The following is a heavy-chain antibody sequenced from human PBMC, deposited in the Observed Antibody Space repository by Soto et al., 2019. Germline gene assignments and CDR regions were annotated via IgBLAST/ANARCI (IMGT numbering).Heavy chain of an antibody. V-gene: IGHV3-53*01. D-gene: IGHD1-1*01. Sequence: EVQLVESGGDLIQPGGSLRLSCAASGFTVTNSYMAWVRQAPGKGLEWVSVVYTSGRTYHADSVKGRFTVSRDISTNMFFLQMNKLRAEDMATYYCARAGFERLYFDPWGRGTLVPVSS. CDR2: VYTSGRT. CDR3: ARAGFERLYFDP. CDR1: GFTVTNSY. J-gene: IGHJ4*02.